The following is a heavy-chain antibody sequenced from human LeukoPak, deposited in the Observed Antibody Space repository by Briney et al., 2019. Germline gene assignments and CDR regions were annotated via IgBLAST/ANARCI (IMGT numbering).Heavy chain of an antibody. CDR1: GFSFSSYG. V-gene: IGHV3-30*02. CDR3: ALGKNFGYHYFDF. CDR2: IRFDGSEK. Sequence: GGSLRLSCVASGFSFSSYGMHWVRRAPGKGLEWMTFIRFDGSEKYCADPVKGRFTISRDYSKNTLFLQMSSLRPEDTAVYYCALGKNFGYHYFDFWGQGALVTVSS. D-gene: IGHD2-2*03. J-gene: IGHJ4*02.